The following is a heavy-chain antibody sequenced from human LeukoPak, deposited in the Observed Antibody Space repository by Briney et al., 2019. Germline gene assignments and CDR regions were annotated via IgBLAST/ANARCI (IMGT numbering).Heavy chain of an antibody. CDR1: GFISTDYW. Sequence: GGSLRLSCAASGFISTDYWMHWVRQAPGKELVWVARIRGDGRATTYADSVKGRFTISRDNAMNTVFLQMKSLRADDTGTYYCARFYFPEEHDRAWYEAHWGQGVLVTVS. V-gene: IGHV3-74*03. CDR3: ARFYFPEEHDRAWYEAH. D-gene: IGHD6-19*01. CDR2: IRGDGRAT. J-gene: IGHJ4*02.